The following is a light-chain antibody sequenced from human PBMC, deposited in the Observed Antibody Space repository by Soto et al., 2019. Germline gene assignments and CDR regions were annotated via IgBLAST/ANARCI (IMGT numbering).Light chain of an antibody. J-gene: IGKJ4*01. Sequence: DIQMTQSPSSLSASVGDRVTITCRASQGISNYLAWYQQIPGKVPKLLISAASTLQSGVPSRFSGSGSGTAFTLTISSLHPEDVATYYCQKYTNVPTFGGGTKVEIK. V-gene: IGKV1-27*01. CDR2: AAS. CDR3: QKYTNVPT. CDR1: QGISNY.